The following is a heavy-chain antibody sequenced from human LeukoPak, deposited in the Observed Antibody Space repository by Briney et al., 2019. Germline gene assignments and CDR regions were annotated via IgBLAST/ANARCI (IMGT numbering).Heavy chain of an antibody. CDR2: ISSSSSYI. V-gene: IGHV3-21*01. J-gene: IGHJ4*02. Sequence: PGGSLRLSCAASGFTFSSYSMNWVRQAPGKGLEWVSSISSSSSYIYYADSVKGRFTISRDNAKNSLYLQMKSLRAEDTAVYYCARDYNSGSCSDYWGQGTLVTVSS. D-gene: IGHD1-20*01. CDR1: GFTFSSYS. CDR3: ARDYNSGSCSDY.